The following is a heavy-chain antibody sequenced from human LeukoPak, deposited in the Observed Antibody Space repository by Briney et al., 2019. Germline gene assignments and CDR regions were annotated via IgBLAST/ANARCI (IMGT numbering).Heavy chain of an antibody. J-gene: IGHJ4*02. V-gene: IGHV4-59*01. Sequence: KSSETLSLTCTVSGASISGYYWSWIRQPPGKGLEWIGYIYYSGSTNHNPSLKSRVTISVDTSKNQFSLKLSSVTAADTAVYYCARASEWCSDGSCYPSLFDYWGQGTLVTVSS. CDR3: ARASEWCSDGSCYPSLFDY. CDR2: IYYSGST. D-gene: IGHD2-15*01. CDR1: GASISGYY.